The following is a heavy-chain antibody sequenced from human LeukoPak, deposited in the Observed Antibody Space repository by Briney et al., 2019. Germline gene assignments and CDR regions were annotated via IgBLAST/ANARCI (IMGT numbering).Heavy chain of an antibody. CDR1: GFTFSSYW. J-gene: IGHJ4*02. CDR2: ISSSSSYI. D-gene: IGHD3-10*01. CDR3: ARDQRFRGVLFDY. V-gene: IGHV3-21*01. Sequence: SGGSLRLSCAASGFTFSSYWMSWVRQAPGKGLEWVSSISSSSSYIYYADSVKGRFTISRDNAKNSLYLQMNSLRAEDTAVYYCARDQRFRGVLFDYWGQGTLVTVSS.